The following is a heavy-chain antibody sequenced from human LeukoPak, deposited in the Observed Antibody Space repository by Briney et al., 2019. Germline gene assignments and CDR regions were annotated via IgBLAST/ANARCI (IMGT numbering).Heavy chain of an antibody. Sequence: GGSLRLSCGASGFTFSSFEMNWVRLAPGKGLEWVSYISPSGTARYYADSVRGRFIISRDNAMNSLYLQMNSLRAEDTAVYYCTRDGHSSTWYANFDYWGQGILVTVSS. CDR2: ISPSGTAR. V-gene: IGHV3-48*03. J-gene: IGHJ4*02. D-gene: IGHD6-13*01. CDR3: TRDGHSSTWYANFDY. CDR1: GFTFSSFE.